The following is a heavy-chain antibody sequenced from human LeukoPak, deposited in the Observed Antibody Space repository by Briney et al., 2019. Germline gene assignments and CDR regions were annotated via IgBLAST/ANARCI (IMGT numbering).Heavy chain of an antibody. J-gene: IGHJ3*02. D-gene: IGHD1-26*01. CDR3: AGGSYSSAFDI. CDR2: ITDSGGGT. Sequence: PGGSLRLSCAASGFTFSSYAMTWVRQAPGKGLEWVSGITDSGGGTYYADSVKGRFTISRDNSKNTLYLQMNSLRAEDTAVYYCAGGSYSSAFDIWGQGTMVTVSS. CDR1: GFTFSSYA. V-gene: IGHV3-23*01.